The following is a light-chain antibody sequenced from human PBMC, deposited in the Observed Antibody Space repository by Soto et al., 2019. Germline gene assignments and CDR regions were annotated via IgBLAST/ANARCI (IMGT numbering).Light chain of an antibody. CDR3: QQYNNWPLYT. J-gene: IGKJ2*01. V-gene: IGKV3-15*01. CDR1: QSVSSN. CDR2: GAS. Sequence: EIVMTQSPATLSVSPGERATLSCRASQSVSSNLAWYQQKPGQAPGLIIYGASTRATGIPARFSGSGSGTEFTLTNSSLQSEDFAVYYCQQYNNWPLYTFGQGTKLEIK.